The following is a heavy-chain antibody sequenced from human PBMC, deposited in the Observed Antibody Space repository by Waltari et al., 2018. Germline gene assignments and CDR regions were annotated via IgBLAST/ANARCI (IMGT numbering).Heavy chain of an antibody. Sequence: QVQLQQWGAGLLKPSETLSLTCAVYGGSFSGYYWSWIRQPPGEGLEWIGELNHSGSTNYHPSRKSRVTISVDTSKNQFSLKLSSVTAADTAVYYCARVSGDWNSPSFDYWGQGTLVTVSS. CDR2: LNHSGST. D-gene: IGHD1-7*01. CDR3: ARVSGDWNSPSFDY. V-gene: IGHV4-34*01. CDR1: GGSFSGYY. J-gene: IGHJ4*02.